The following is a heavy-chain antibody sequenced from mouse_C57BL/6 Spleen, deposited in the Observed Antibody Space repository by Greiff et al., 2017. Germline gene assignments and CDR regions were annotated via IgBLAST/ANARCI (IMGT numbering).Heavy chain of an antibody. CDR3: ARWQWSNSGGGVFFAY. Sequence: QVQLKQPGAELVKPGASVKMSCKASGYTFTSYWITWVKQRPGQGLEWIGDIYPGSGSTNYNEKFKCKATLTVDPSSSTANMQRSSLTYEDSAVYYCARWQWSNSGGGVFFAYWGQGTLVTVSA. D-gene: IGHD2-5*01. CDR1: GYTFTSYW. J-gene: IGHJ3*01. V-gene: IGHV1-55*01. CDR2: IYPGSGST.